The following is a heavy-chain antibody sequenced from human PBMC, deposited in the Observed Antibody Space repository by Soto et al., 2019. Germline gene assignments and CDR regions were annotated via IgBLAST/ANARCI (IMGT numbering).Heavy chain of an antibody. J-gene: IGHJ4*02. D-gene: IGHD6-6*01. V-gene: IGHV3-48*01. CDR2: ISGSGSTI. Sequence: GGSLRLSCAASGFTFYTYSINWVRQAPGKGLEWVSYISGSGSTIYYADSVKGRFTISRDNAKNSLDLQMNSLRPEDTAVYYCARDGRYSSSSYWGRGTLVTVSS. CDR3: ARDGRYSSSSY. CDR1: GFTFYTYS.